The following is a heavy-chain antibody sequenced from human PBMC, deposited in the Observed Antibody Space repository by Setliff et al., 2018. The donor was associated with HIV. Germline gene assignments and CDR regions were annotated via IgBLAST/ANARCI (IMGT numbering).Heavy chain of an antibody. CDR2: IYTGGST. Sequence: SETLSLTCTVSGGSISSGSYYWNWIRQPAGKGLEWIGRIYTGGSTDYNPSLKSRVTISVDTSKNQFSLKMSSVTAADTAVYYCARPYSSSSYYYYHMDVWGKGTAVTVSS. D-gene: IGHD6-6*01. CDR3: ARPYSSSSYYYYHMDV. V-gene: IGHV4-61*02. CDR1: GGSISSGSYY. J-gene: IGHJ6*03.